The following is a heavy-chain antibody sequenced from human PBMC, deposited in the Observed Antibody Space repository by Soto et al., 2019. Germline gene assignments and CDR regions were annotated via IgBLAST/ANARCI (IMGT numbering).Heavy chain of an antibody. CDR3: ATGLTCLLTGYCRHSYYYGRDV. J-gene: IGHJ6*04. CDR2: FDPEDGET. CDR1: GYTLTELS. Sequence: QFQLVQSGAEVKKPGASVKVSCKFSGYTLTELSMHWVRQAPGQGLEWMGGFDPEDGETIYAQKFKGRVTMTEHTSTDPAYMEMNSLRSEDTAVYYCATGLTCLLTGYCRHSYYYGRDVWGKGTTVTFSS. D-gene: IGHD3-9*01. V-gene: IGHV1-24*01.